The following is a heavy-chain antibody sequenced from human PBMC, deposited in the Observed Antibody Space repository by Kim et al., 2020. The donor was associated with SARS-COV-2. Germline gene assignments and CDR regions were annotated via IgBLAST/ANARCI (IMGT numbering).Heavy chain of an antibody. CDR3: AKVLIAAAGTSGLYYYYGMDV. J-gene: IGHJ6*02. V-gene: IGHV3-30*18. D-gene: IGHD6-13*01. CDR2: ISYDGSNK. CDR1: GFTFSSYG. Sequence: GGSLRLSCAASGFTFSSYGMHWVRQAPGKGLEWVAVISYDGSNKYYADSVKGRFTISRDNSKNTLYLQMNSLRAEDTAVYYCAKVLIAAAGTSGLYYYYGMDVWGQGTTVTVSS.